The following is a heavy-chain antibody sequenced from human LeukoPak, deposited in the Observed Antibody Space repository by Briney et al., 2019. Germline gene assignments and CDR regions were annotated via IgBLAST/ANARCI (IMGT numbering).Heavy chain of an antibody. CDR2: IYYSGNT. CDR1: GYSISSSYY. Sequence: SETLSLTCTVSGYSISSSYYWGWIRQPPGKGLEWIGSIYYSGNTYYNPSLESRVTVSVDTSMNQFSLRLTSVSPADTAVYYCARDVSSASFTYYYYYMDVWGKGTTVTVSS. CDR3: ARDVSSASFTYYYYYMDV. D-gene: IGHD3-16*01. J-gene: IGHJ6*03. V-gene: IGHV4-38-2*02.